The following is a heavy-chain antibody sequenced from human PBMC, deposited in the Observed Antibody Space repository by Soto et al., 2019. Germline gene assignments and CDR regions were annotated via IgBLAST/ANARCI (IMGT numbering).Heavy chain of an antibody. V-gene: IGHV1-3*01. J-gene: IGHJ4*02. CDR1: GYTFTSYG. CDR3: ARIIAARRKYYFDY. CDR2: INAGNGNT. Sequence: ASVKVSCKASGYTFTSYGMHWVRQAPGQRLEWMGWINAGNGNTKYSQKFQGRVTITRDTSASTAYMELSSLRSEDTAVYYCARIIAARRKYYFDYWGQGTLVTVSS. D-gene: IGHD6-6*01.